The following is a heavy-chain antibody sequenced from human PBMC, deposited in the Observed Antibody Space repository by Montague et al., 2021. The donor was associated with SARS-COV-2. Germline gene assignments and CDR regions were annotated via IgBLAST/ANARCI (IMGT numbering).Heavy chain of an antibody. D-gene: IGHD3-16*02. Sequence: SLRLSCAASGFTFSYYDMNWVRQAPGKGPEWISYISTSAYTTSYAGSVKGRFTISRDNGKNSLYLQMNSLRAEDTAVYYRTRDYRSVVGDGLDIWGQGTKVTVSS. CDR1: GFTFSYYD. V-gene: IGHV3-48*03. CDR2: ISTSAYTT. CDR3: TRDYRSVVGDGLDI. J-gene: IGHJ3*02.